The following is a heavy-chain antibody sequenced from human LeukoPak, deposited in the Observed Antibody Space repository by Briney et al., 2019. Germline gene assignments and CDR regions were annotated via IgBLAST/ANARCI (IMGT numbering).Heavy chain of an antibody. CDR3: ARVPSLYYYYMDV. V-gene: IGHV1-69*05. Sequence: GASVMVSCKASGGTFSSYAISWVRQAPGQGLEWMGGIIPIFGTANYAQKFQGRVTITTDESTSTAYMELSSLRSEDTAVYYCARVPSLYYYYMDVWGKGTTVTVSS. CDR1: GGTFSSYA. J-gene: IGHJ6*03. CDR2: IIPIFGTA.